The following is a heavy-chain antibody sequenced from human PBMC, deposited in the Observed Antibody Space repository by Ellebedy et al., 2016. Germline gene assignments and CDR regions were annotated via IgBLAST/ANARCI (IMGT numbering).Heavy chain of an antibody. Sequence: SETLSLPXTVSGVSLSSYYWSWIRQPPGKGLEWVGSIFHTGSTIYNPSLKSRVTISVDTSKNQFSLKLSSVTAADTAVYYCARGNPDYSHSYFDSWGRGTLVTVSS. CDR2: IFHTGST. D-gene: IGHD4-11*01. CDR3: ARGNPDYSHSYFDS. V-gene: IGHV4-59*08. J-gene: IGHJ4*02. CDR1: GVSLSSYY.